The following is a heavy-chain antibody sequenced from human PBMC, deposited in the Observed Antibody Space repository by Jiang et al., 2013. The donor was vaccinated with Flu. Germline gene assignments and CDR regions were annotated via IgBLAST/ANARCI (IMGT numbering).Heavy chain of an antibody. CDR1: GGSFSGYY. J-gene: IGHJ6*02. D-gene: IGHD6-13*01. CDR2: IYYSGST. V-gene: IGHV4-59*01. Sequence: TCAVYGGSFSGYYWSWIRQPPGKGLEWIGYIYYSGSTNYNPSLKSRVTISVDTSKNQFSLKLSSVTAADTAVYYCARVWGGYSSSWSGDRYYYGMDVWGQGTTVTVSS. CDR3: ARVWGGYSSSWSGDRYYYGMDV.